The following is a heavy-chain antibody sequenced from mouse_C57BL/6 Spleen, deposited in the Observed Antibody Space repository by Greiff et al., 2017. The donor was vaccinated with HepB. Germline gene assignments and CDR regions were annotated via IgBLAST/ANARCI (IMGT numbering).Heavy chain of an antibody. CDR3: ARHSGNYDWYFDV. CDR2: IWSDGST. CDR1: GFSLTSYG. J-gene: IGHJ1*03. V-gene: IGHV2-6-1*01. Sequence: QVQLKESGPGLVAPSQSLFITCTVSGFSLTSYGVHWVRQPPGKGLEWLVVIWSDGSTNYNSALKYRLSISKDNSKSQVFLKMNSLQTDDTAMYYCARHSGNYDWYFDVWGTGTTVTVSS. D-gene: IGHD2-1*01.